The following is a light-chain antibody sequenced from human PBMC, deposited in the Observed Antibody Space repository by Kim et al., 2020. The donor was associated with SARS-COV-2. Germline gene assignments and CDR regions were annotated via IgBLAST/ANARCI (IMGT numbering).Light chain of an antibody. Sequence: VSPGERATLSCRASQSFSINLAWYQQKPGQAPRLLISNAFSRATGVPVRFSGSGSGTDFTLTISSLQSEDFAIYYCQQYDDWPRTFGQGTKVEIK. J-gene: IGKJ1*01. V-gene: IGKV3-15*01. CDR3: QQYDDWPRT. CDR2: NAF. CDR1: QSFSIN.